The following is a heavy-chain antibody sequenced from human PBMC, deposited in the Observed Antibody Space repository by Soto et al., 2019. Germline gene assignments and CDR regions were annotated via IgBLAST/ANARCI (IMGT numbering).Heavy chain of an antibody. Sequence: ASVKVSCKASGYTFTSYGISWVRQAPGQGLEWMGWISAYNGNTNYAQKLQGRVTMTTDTSTSTAYMELRSLRSDDTAVYYCAREGDGSSSWYGSDYYYYYYGMDVWGQGTTVTVSS. CDR1: GYTFTSYG. CDR2: ISAYNGNT. J-gene: IGHJ6*02. V-gene: IGHV1-18*01. CDR3: AREGDGSSSWYGSDYYYYYYGMDV. D-gene: IGHD6-13*01.